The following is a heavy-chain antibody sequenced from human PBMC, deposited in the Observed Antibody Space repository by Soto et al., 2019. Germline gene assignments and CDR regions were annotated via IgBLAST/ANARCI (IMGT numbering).Heavy chain of an antibody. D-gene: IGHD1-26*01. J-gene: IGHJ3*02. CDR3: ARREVGATRTGAFDI. CDR2: IYYSGST. CDR1: GGSISSYY. V-gene: IGHV4-59*08. Sequence: QVQLQESGPGLVKPSETLSLTCTVSGGSISSYYWSWIRQPPGKGLEWIGYIYYSGSTNYNPSLKSRVTISVDTSKNQFSLKLSSVTAADPAVYYCARREVGATRTGAFDIWGQGTMVTVSS.